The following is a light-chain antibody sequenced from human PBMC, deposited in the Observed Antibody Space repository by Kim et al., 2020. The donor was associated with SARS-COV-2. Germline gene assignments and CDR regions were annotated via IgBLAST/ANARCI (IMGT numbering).Light chain of an antibody. CDR1: SSDVGTYNF. CDR2: EAN. Sequence: QSALTQPASISGSPGQSITISCTGTSSDVGTYNFVSWYQQQPGKAPKLMVYEANKRPSGVSNRFSGSKSGNTASLRISGLQAEDEADYYCCSYADSSTLVFGGGTQLTVL. V-gene: IGLV2-23*01. J-gene: IGLJ2*01. CDR3: CSYADSSTLV.